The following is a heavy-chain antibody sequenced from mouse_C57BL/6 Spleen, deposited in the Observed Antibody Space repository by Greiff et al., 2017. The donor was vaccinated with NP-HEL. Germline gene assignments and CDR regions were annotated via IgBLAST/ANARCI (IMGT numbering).Heavy chain of an antibody. V-gene: IGHV1-72*01. J-gene: IGHJ4*01. CDR2: IGPNSGGT. Sequence: QVQLQQPGAELVKPGASVKLSCTASGYTFTSYWMHWVKQRPGRGLEWIGRIGPNSGGTKYNEKLKSKATLTVDKPSSTAYMQLSSLTSEDSAVYYCARSYDYYAMDYWGQGTSVTVSS. CDR1: GYTFTSYW. CDR3: ARSYDYYAMDY.